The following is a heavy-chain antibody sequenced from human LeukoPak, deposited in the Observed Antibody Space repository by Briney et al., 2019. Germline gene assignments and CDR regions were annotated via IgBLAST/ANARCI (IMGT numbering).Heavy chain of an antibody. Sequence: GSLRLSCTASGFTFGDYAMSWFRQAPGKGLEWVANIHDDGIVKNYVDSVKGRFTISRDDARNSVSLQLTRLRADDTALYYCARGRGWVDHWGQGTLVTVSS. D-gene: IGHD3-16*01. V-gene: IGHV3-7*01. CDR3: ARGRGWVDH. CDR1: GFTFGDYA. CDR2: IHDDGIVK. J-gene: IGHJ4*02.